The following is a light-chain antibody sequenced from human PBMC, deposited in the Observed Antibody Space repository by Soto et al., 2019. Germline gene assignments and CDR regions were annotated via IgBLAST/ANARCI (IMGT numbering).Light chain of an antibody. J-gene: IGKJ2*01. CDR2: EAS. CDR3: QQSYRPPST. Sequence: DLQMTQSPSSLSASVGDRVTITCRASQTISSYLNWYQVKPGKAPKLLMFEASILQSGVPSRFSGRGSCTDFTLTISSLQPDDFPPYYCQQSYRPPSTFGQGTKLEIK. CDR1: QTISSY. V-gene: IGKV1-39*01.